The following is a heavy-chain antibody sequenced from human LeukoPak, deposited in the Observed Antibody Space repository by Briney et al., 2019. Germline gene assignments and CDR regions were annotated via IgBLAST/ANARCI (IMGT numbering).Heavy chain of an antibody. J-gene: IGHJ6*02. CDR3: ARGGNYYGSGSPNNYYYYYGMDV. CDR2: IIPIFGTA. CDR1: GGTFSSYA. D-gene: IGHD3-10*01. Sequence: SVKVSCKASGGTFSSYAISWVRQAPGQGLEWMGGIIPIFGTANYAQKFQGRVTMTRDTSTSTVYMELSSLRSEDTAVYYCARGGNYYGSGSPNNYYYYYGMDVWGQGTTVTVSS. V-gene: IGHV1-69*05.